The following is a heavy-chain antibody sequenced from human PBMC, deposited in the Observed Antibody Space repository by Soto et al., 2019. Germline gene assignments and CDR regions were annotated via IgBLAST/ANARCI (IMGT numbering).Heavy chain of an antibody. D-gene: IGHD2-21*02. CDR2: ISLYHHST. V-gene: IGHV1-46*01. CDR3: ARELYSCGGDSPYYMDY. Sequence: QAQLVQSGAEVKKPGASVRVSCKTSGYPFTDYFIHWVRQAPGQGLEWMGIISLYHHSTSYAQKFQGRLTVTADTSTTTVYTDLSSLTSEDSAVYWCARELYSCGGDSPYYMDYWGQGTLVTVSS. J-gene: IGHJ4*02. CDR1: GYPFTDYF.